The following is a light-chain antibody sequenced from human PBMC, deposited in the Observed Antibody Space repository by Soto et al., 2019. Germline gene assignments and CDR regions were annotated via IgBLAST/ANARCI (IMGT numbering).Light chain of an antibody. CDR3: HQRSEWANT. V-gene: IGKV3-11*01. CDR1: QSVSDY. CDR2: DAS. Sequence: EIVLTQSPASLSLSPGERVTLSCRASQSVSDYLGWYQVRPGQPPRLLIYDASNRAPGVPARFSGSGFGTDFTLTISSVQPEDFAVYYCHQRSEWANTFGQGTNLEI. J-gene: IGKJ2*01.